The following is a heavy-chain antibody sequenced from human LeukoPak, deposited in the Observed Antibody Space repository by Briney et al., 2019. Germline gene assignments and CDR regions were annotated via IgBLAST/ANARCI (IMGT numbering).Heavy chain of an antibody. J-gene: IGHJ4*02. CDR1: AFMFSRYS. CDR2: ISSSSSTI. Sequence: PGGSLRLSCAASAFMFSRYSMNWVRQAPGKGLEWVSYISSSSSTIYYADSVKGRFTISRDYGKNSLYLQMNSLRVEDTAVYYCAKLAKYFYGSETFYFFEHWGQGTPVTASS. CDR3: AKLAKYFYGSETFYFFEH. V-gene: IGHV3-48*04. D-gene: IGHD3-10*01.